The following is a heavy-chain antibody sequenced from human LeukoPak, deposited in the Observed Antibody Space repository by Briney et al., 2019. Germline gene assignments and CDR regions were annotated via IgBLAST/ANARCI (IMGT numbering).Heavy chain of an antibody. CDR1: GGSISSYY. CDR3: ARLRDYGDYADAFDI. Sequence: SETLSLTCTVSGGSISSYYWSWIRQPPGKGLEWIGYIYYSGSTNYNPSLKSRVTISVDTSKNQFSLKLSSVTAADTAVYYCARLRDYGDYADAFDIWGQGTMVTVSS. CDR2: IYYSGST. J-gene: IGHJ3*02. D-gene: IGHD4-17*01. V-gene: IGHV4-59*08.